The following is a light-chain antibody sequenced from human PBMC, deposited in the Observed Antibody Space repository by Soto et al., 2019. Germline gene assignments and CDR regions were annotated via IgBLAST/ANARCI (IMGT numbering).Light chain of an antibody. CDR1: NIGAKS. V-gene: IGLV3-21*02. CDR2: DDS. Sequence: SYELTQPPSVSVAPGQTARITCEGKNIGAKSVHWYQQKPRQAPILVLYDDSDRPSGIPERFSGLNSGHTATLTISRVEAGDEADYYCQVWDSTTDQLYVFGTGTKVTVL. CDR3: QVWDSTTDQLYV. J-gene: IGLJ1*01.